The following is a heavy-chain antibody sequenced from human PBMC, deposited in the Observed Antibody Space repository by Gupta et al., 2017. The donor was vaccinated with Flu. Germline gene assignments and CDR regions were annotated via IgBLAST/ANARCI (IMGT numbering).Heavy chain of an antibody. J-gene: IGHJ4*02. D-gene: IGHD6-19*01. V-gene: IGHV1-58*02. CDR2: IVVGSGNT. CDR1: GFTFTSSA. CDR3: AASQGIAVAGNDY. Sequence: QMQLVQSGPEVQKPGTSVKVSCKASGFTFTSSAMQWARQSRGQRLEWIGWIVVGSGNTNYAQKFQERVTITRDMSTSTAYMELSSLRSEDTAVYYCAASQGIAVAGNDYWGQGTLVTVSS.